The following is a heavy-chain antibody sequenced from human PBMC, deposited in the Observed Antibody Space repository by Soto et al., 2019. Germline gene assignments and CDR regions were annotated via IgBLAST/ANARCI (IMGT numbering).Heavy chain of an antibody. V-gene: IGHV4-30-4*01. CDR1: GASINNNDYY. CDR3: ARMSYFYDKWYFDL. J-gene: IGHJ2*01. CDR2: VYYSGST. D-gene: IGHD3-22*01. Sequence: PSETLSLTCTVSGASINNNDYYWSWIGQTPGKGLEWIGYVYYSGSTDYIPSLKSRLSMSIDKSQNRFTLKLNSVTAADTATYYCARMSYFYDKWYFDLWGRGTLVTAPQ.